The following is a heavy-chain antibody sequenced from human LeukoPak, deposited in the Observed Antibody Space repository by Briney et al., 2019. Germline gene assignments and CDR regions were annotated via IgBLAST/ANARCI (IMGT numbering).Heavy chain of an antibody. CDR2: IKAGNGDT. J-gene: IGHJ4*02. CDR1: GYTFTTYA. CDR3: ARGVAAVDY. V-gene: IGHV1-3*01. D-gene: IGHD6-13*01. Sequence: ASVKVSCKASGYTFTTYAIHWMRQVAGQRLEWMGWIKAGNGDTKYSQRFQGRVTLTRDTSASTAYMELSSLRSEDTAVYFCARGVAAVDYWGQGTRVTVSS.